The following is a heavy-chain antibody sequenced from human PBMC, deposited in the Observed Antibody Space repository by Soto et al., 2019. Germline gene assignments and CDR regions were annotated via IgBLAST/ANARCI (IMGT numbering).Heavy chain of an antibody. Sequence: GGSLRLSCVASGFVFRTYWMDWVRQVPGKGLVWVARINSYGDNSTSADSVKGRVSISRGNTKNALFLQMKGLSDDDTAVYYCTSDCVDYCGSGNYYPRFDPWGQGTLVTVSS. V-gene: IGHV3-74*01. CDR3: TSDCVDYCGSGNYYPRFDP. CDR1: GFVFRTYW. D-gene: IGHD3-10*01. J-gene: IGHJ5*02. CDR2: INSYGDNS.